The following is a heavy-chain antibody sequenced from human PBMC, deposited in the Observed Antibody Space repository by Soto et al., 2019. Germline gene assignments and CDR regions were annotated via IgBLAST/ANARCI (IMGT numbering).Heavy chain of an antibody. CDR2: IVPLPGTT. V-gene: IGHV1-69*01. CDR3: AIGVGGLGGSSCWPDYAFDV. CDR1: GGTFTKYA. Sequence: QVQLVQSGAAVRKPGSSVKVSCKASGGTFTKYAITWVRQAPRQGLEWMGGIVPLPGTTNYAQKFRCRVTISADESTSTACVELSSLRSEDTGVYYCAIGVGGLGGSSCWPDYAFDVWGQGTMVIVSS. D-gene: IGHD6-19*01. J-gene: IGHJ3*01.